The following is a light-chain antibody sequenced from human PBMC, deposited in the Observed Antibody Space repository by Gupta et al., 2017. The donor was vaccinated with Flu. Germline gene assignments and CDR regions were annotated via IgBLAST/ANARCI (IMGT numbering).Light chain of an antibody. CDR1: SSNIGSNT. CDR3: AAWDDSLNGPV. Sequence: QSVLTQPPSASGTPGQRVTISGSGSSSNIGSNTVNWYQQVPGTAPKLLIYSNNQRPSGVPDRFSGSKSGTSASLAISGLQSEDEADYYCAAWDDSLNGPVFGGGTKLTVL. V-gene: IGLV1-44*01. J-gene: IGLJ2*01. CDR2: SNN.